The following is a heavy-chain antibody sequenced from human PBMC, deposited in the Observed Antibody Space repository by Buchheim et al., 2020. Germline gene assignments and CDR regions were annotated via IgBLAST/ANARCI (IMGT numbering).Heavy chain of an antibody. V-gene: IGHV3-48*03. D-gene: IGHD3-9*01. CDR2: ISSSGSTI. Sequence: EVQLVESGGGLVQPGGSLRLSCAASGFTFSSYEMNWVRQAPRKGLEWVSYISSSGSTIYYADSVKGRFTISRDNAKNSLYLQMNSLRDEDTAVYYCARGRYYDILTGYYNGDYYYGMTSGAKGP. J-gene: IGHJ6*02. CDR1: GFTFSSYE. CDR3: ARGRYYDILTGYYNGDYYYGMTS.